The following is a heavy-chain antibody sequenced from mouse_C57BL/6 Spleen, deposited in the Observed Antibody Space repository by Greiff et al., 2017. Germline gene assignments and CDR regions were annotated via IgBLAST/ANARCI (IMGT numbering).Heavy chain of an antibody. CDR3: ARYGLYDYAYAMDY. J-gene: IGHJ4*01. V-gene: IGHV7-3*01. CDR2: IRNKANGYTT. Sequence: EVQLVESGGGLVQPGGSLSLSCAASGFTFTDYYMSWVRQPPGKALEWLGFIRNKANGYTTEYSASVKGRFTISRDNSQSILYLQMNALRAEDSATYYGARYGLYDYAYAMDYWGQGTSVTVSS. D-gene: IGHD2-4*01. CDR1: GFTFTDYY.